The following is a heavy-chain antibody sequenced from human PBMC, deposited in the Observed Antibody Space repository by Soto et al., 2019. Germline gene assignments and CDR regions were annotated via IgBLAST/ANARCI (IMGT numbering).Heavy chain of an antibody. Sequence: NPSETLSLTCVVSGYSITSGFYWGWVRQSPGKGLEWIGSISYSAKTFYNPSLASRLSIAVDTSMNQFSLRLTSVTAADTALYYCTRGAGAPWVRFDSWGQGTLVTVYS. V-gene: IGHV4-38-2*01. CDR3: TRGAGAPWVRFDS. CDR1: GYSITSGFY. D-gene: IGHD3-22*01. J-gene: IGHJ4*02. CDR2: ISYSAKT.